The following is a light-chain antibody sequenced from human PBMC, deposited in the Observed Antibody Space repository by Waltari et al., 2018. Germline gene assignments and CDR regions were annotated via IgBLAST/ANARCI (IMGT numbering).Light chain of an antibody. V-gene: IGKV2-30*02. J-gene: IGKJ1*01. CDR1: QSLVHSDGKTY. CDR3: MQATQWPLT. CDR2: KVS. Sequence: DVLMTQSPLSLPVTLGQPASISCRSSQSLVHSDGKTYLNWFHQRPGQSPRRLIYKVSNRDFGVPDRFSGSGSGTDFTLLISRVEAEDVGFYYCMQATQWPLTFGQGTKVEIK.